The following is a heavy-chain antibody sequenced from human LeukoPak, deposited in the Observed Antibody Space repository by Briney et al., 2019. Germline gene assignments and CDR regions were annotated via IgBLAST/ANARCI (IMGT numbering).Heavy chain of an antibody. CDR3: ASSGYDSSGYYYG. CDR1: GFTFSAYS. Sequence: PGGSLRLSCAASGFTFSAYSMNWVRQAPGKGLEWGASISSSSSYIYYADSVKGRFTISRDNAKNSLYLQMDGLRAEDTAVYYCASSGYDSSGYYYGWGQGAQVTASS. CDR2: ISSSSSYI. D-gene: IGHD3-22*01. J-gene: IGHJ4*02. V-gene: IGHV3-21*01.